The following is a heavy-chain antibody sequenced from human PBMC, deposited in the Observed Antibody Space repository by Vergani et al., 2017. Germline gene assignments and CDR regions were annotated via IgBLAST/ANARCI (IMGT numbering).Heavy chain of an antibody. V-gene: IGHV3-9*02. D-gene: IGHD3-10*02. Sequence: EVQLAESGGGVVLPGMSLTLPCVASGFTSAGYAMLCLPQAPGRGLVWVSGISWNSNSIGYADSVKGRFTITRDNAKNSLYLQMKGLRAEDTALYDCAKELGTVSGGGRFDPWGKGTLVTVSS. CDR2: ISWNSNSI. CDR1: GFTSAGYA. CDR3: AKELGTVSGGGRFDP. J-gene: IGHJ5*02.